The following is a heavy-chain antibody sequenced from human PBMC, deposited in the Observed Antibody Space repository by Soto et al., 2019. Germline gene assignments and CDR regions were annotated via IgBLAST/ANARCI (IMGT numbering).Heavy chain of an antibody. CDR3: ATVASTHFDS. CDR2: FFYGGRS. D-gene: IGHD1-1*01. V-gene: IGHV4-39*01. Sequence: QLQQSGPGLLKPSETLSLTCTVSGGSISSPSYNWGWVRQPPGKGPEWIGSFFYGGRSHYSPSLGSRLSISVDTASSQVSLILTSVTAADTAVYYCATVASTHFDSWGQGALVVVSS. J-gene: IGHJ4*02. CDR1: GGSISSPSYN.